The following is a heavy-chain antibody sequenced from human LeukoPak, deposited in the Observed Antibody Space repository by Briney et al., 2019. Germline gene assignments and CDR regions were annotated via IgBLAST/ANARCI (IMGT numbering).Heavy chain of an antibody. Sequence: PWETLSLTCTVSGGSISSYYWSWIRQPPGKGLEWIGYIYYSGSTNYTPSLKSRVTISVDTSKNQFSLKLSSVTAADTAVYYCARHAPAYSGSWRYFDYWGQGTLVTVSS. J-gene: IGHJ4*02. CDR2: IYYSGST. V-gene: IGHV4-59*08. D-gene: IGHD6-13*01. CDR1: GGSISSYY. CDR3: ARHAPAYSGSWRYFDY.